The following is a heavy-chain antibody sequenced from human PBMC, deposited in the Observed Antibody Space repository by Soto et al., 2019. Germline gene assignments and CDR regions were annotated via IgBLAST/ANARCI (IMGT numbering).Heavy chain of an antibody. V-gene: IGHV4-39*01. CDR2: IYYSGST. CDR3: ARHREYPHGDSDY. Sequence: QLQLQESGPGLVKPSETLSLTCTVSGGSISSSSYYWGWIRQPPGKGLEWIGSIYYSGSTYYNPYHKQRVPISLDTSKNQYSLKLSSVTAADTAGYYFARHREYPHGDSDYWGQGTLVTVSS. D-gene: IGHD4-17*01. CDR1: GGSISSSSYY. J-gene: IGHJ4*02.